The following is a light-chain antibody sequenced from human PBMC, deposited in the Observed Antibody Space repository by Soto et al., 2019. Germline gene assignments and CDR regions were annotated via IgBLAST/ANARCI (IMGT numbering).Light chain of an antibody. J-gene: IGLJ3*02. Sequence: QSVLTQPPSASGTPGQRVTISCSGSSSNIGSNYVYWYQQLPGTAPKLLIYRNNQRPSGVTDRFSGSKSGTSASLAISGLRSADEADYYCAAWDDSLSGWVFGGGTKLTVL. V-gene: IGLV1-47*01. CDR2: RNN. CDR3: AAWDDSLSGWV. CDR1: SSNIGSNY.